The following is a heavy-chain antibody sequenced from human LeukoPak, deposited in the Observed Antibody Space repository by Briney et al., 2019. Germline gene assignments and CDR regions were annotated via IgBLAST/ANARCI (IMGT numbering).Heavy chain of an antibody. J-gene: IGHJ6*03. CDR3: ARVLPNLEWLPHYYMDV. Sequence: PSETLSLTCTVSGGSISSYYWSWIRQPPGKGLEWIGYIYYSGSTNYNPSLKSRVTISVDTSKNQFSLKLSSVTAADTAVYYCARVLPNLEWLPHYYMDVWGKGNTVTVSS. CDR1: GGSISSYY. V-gene: IGHV4-59*01. D-gene: IGHD3-3*01. CDR2: IYYSGST.